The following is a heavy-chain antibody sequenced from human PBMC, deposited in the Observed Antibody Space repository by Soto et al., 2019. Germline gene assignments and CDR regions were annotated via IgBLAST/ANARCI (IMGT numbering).Heavy chain of an antibody. J-gene: IGHJ4*02. CDR3: AKGYSGYDSSFDY. CDR1: GFTFSSYG. D-gene: IGHD5-12*01. CDR2: ISYDGSNK. Sequence: QVQLVESGGGVVQPGRSLRLSCAASGFTFSSYGMHWVRQAPGKGLEWVAVISYDGSNKYYADSVKGRFTNSRDNSKNTLYLQMKSLRAEDTAVYYCAKGYSGYDSSFDYWGQGTLVTVSS. V-gene: IGHV3-30*18.